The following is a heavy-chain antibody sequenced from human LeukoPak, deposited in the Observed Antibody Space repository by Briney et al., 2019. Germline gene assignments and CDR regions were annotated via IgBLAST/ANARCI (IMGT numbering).Heavy chain of an antibody. D-gene: IGHD3-9*01. CDR3: ARSPDWSEIDY. CDR1: GGSISSYY. Sequence: SETLSLTCTVSGGSISSYYWSWIRQPPGKGLEWIGYIYYSGSTNYNPSLKSRVTISVDTSKNQFSLKLSSETAADTAVYYCARSPDWSEIDYWGQGTLVTVSS. V-gene: IGHV4-59*01. CDR2: IYYSGST. J-gene: IGHJ4*02.